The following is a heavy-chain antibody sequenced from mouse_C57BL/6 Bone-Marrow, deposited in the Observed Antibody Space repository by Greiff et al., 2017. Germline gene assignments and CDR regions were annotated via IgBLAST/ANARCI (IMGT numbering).Heavy chain of an antibody. CDR3: ASGPLMVTYYYAMDY. V-gene: IGHV1-64*01. CDR2: IHPNSGST. CDR1: GYTFTSYW. Sequence: QVQLQQPGAELVKPGASVKLSCKASGYTFTSYWMHWVKQRPGQGLEWIGMIHPNSGSTNYNEKFKSKATLTVDKSSSTAYMQLSSLTSEDSAVYYCASGPLMVTYYYAMDYWGQGTSVTGAS. D-gene: IGHD2-2*01. J-gene: IGHJ4*01.